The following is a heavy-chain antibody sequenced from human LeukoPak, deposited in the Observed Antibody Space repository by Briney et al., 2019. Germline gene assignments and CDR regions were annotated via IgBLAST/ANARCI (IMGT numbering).Heavy chain of an antibody. J-gene: IGHJ4*02. CDR3: ARGSSWYQTNFDY. D-gene: IGHD6-13*01. CDR1: GGSISSYY. CDR2: IYYSGST. Sequence: SETLSLTCTVSGGSISSYYWSWIRQPPGKGLEWIGYIYYSGSTNYNPSLKSRVTISVDTSKNQFSLKLSSVTAADTAAYYCARGSSWYQTNFDYWGQGTLVTVSS. V-gene: IGHV4-59*12.